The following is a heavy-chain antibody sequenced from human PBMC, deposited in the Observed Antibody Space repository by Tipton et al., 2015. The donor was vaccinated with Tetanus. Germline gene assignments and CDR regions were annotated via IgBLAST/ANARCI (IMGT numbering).Heavy chain of an antibody. CDR1: GGSISSSSYY. J-gene: IGHJ6*02. CDR3: ARKAGGGQQWLVNYYYYGMDV. CDR2: IYYSGST. V-gene: IGHV4-39*01. Sequence: TLSLTCTVSGGSISSSSYYWGWIRQPPGKGLEWIGSIYYSGSTYYNPSLKSRVTISVDTSKNQFSLKLSSVTAADTAVYYCARKAGGGQQWLVNYYYYGMDVWGQGTTVTVSS. D-gene: IGHD6-19*01.